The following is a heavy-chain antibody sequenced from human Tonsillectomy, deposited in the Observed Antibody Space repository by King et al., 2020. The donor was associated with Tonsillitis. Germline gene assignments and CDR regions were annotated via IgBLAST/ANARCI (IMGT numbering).Heavy chain of an antibody. V-gene: IGHV4-34*01. J-gene: IGHJ4*02. Sequence: VQLQQWGAGLLKPSETLSLTCAVYGGSFSGYYWSWIRQPPGKGLEWIGEINHSGSTNYNPSLKSRVTISVDTSKNQFSLKLSSVTAADTAVYYCARSSSWSYPNYFDYWGQGTLVTVSS. CDR1: GGSFSGYY. CDR2: INHSGST. D-gene: IGHD6-13*01. CDR3: ARSSSWSYPNYFDY.